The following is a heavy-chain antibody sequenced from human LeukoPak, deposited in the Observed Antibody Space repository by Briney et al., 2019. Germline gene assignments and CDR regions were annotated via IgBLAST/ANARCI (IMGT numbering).Heavy chain of an antibody. CDR1: GGSISSYY. CDR2: IYTSGST. J-gene: IGHJ4*02. Sequence: TSETLSLTCTVSGGSISSYYWSWIRQPAGKGLEWIGRIYTSGSTNYNPSLKSRVTMSVDTSKNQSSLKLSSVTAADTAVYYCARVLSYLRDGGIAAAYFDYWGQGTLVTVSS. CDR3: ARVLSYLRDGGIAAAYFDY. D-gene: IGHD6-13*01. V-gene: IGHV4-4*07.